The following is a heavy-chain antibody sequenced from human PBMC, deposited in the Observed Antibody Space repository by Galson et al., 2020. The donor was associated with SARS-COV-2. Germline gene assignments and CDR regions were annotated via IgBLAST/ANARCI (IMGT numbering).Heavy chain of an antibody. J-gene: IGHJ6*02. CDR2: INPSGGST. CDR1: GYTFTSYY. Sequence: ASVKVSCKASGYTFTSYYMHWVRQAPGQGLEWMGIINPSGGSTSYAQKFQGRVTMTRDTSTSTVYMELSSLRSEDTAVYYCARSGGVRGVIYGMDVWGQGTTVTVSS. CDR3: ARSGGVRGVIYGMDV. D-gene: IGHD3-10*01. V-gene: IGHV1-46*01.